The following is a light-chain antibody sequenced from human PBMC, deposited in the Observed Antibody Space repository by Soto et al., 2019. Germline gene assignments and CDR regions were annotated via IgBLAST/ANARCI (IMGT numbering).Light chain of an antibody. CDR2: AAS. V-gene: IGKV1-39*01. CDR3: QRYKSAPT. J-gene: IGKJ3*01. CDR1: QTVSTY. Sequence: DIQMTQSPSSLSASVGDRVTITCRATQTVSTYLNWFQQKPGKAPKLLIYAASSLQSGVPSRFSGIGSGTDFTLTISSLQPEDVATYYCQRYKSAPTFGPGTKVDIK.